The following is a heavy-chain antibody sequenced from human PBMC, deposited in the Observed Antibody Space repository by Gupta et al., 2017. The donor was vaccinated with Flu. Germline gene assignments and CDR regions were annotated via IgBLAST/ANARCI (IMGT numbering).Heavy chain of an antibody. CDR3: AKLGAAAAYGLDV. D-gene: IGHD6-25*01. Sequence: EWMGRIWPGDPTTQYSPSFEGQVSISVDKSTNTAYLQWRSLKASDSAMYYCAKLGAAAAYGLDVWGQGTSVTVSS. J-gene: IGHJ6*02. V-gene: IGHV5-51*01. CDR2: IWPGDPTT.